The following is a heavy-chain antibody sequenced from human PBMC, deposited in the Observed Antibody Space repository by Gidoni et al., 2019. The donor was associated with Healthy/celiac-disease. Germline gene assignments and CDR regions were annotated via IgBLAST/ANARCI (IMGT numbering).Heavy chain of an antibody. Sequence: QVQLQESGPGLVKPSQTLSLTCTVSGGSISSGSYYWSWIRQPAGKGLEWIGRIYTSGSTNYNPSLKSRVTISVDTSKNQFSLKLSSVTAADTAVYYCAREWGDPRAFDIWGQGTMVTVSS. CDR1: GGSISSGSYY. CDR2: IYTSGST. J-gene: IGHJ3*02. V-gene: IGHV4-61*02. CDR3: AREWGDPRAFDI. D-gene: IGHD2-21*02.